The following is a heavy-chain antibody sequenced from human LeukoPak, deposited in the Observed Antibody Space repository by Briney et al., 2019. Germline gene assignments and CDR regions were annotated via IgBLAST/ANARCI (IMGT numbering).Heavy chain of an antibody. CDR1: GGSISSYY. CDR2: IYYGGST. Sequence: SETLSLTCTVSGGSISSYYWSWIRQPPGKGLEWIGYIYYGGSTNYNPSLKSRVTISVDTSKNQFSLKLSSVTAADTAVYYCARVQTNYDILTGYYIGYYFDYWGQGTLVTVSS. J-gene: IGHJ4*02. CDR3: ARVQTNYDILTGYYIGYYFDY. D-gene: IGHD3-9*01. V-gene: IGHV4-59*01.